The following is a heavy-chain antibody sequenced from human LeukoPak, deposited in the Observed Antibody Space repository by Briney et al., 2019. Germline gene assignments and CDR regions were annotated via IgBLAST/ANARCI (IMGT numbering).Heavy chain of an antibody. D-gene: IGHD5-18*01. CDR1: GFTFSSYW. J-gene: IGHJ3*02. CDR2: ISYDGSNK. Sequence: GGSLRLSCAASGFTFSSYWMHWVRQAPGKGLEWVAVISYDGSNKYYADSVKGRFTISRDNSKNTLYLQMNSLRAEDTAVYYCAREAGGYSSLTMAFDIWGQGTMVTVSS. V-gene: IGHV3-30-3*01. CDR3: AREAGGYSSLTMAFDI.